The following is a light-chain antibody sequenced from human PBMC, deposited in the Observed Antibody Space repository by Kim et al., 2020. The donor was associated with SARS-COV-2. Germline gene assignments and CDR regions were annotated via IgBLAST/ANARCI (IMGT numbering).Light chain of an antibody. V-gene: IGLV1-47*01. CDR2: RNN. CDR3: AAWDDSLSVV. CDR1: SSNIGSNY. J-gene: IGLJ1*01. Sequence: PGQGVTISCSGSSSNIGSNYVYWYQQLPGTAPKLLIYRNNQRPSGVPDRFSGSKSGTSASLAISGLRSEDEADYYCAAWDDSLSVVFGTGTKVTVL.